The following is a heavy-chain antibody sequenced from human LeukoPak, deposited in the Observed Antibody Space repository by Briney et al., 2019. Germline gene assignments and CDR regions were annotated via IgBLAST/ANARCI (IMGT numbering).Heavy chain of an antibody. D-gene: IGHD3-10*01. CDR1: GYTFTSYY. CDR2: INPSGGST. CDR3: ARGGFGELSFWFDP. Sequence: ASVKVSCKASGYTFTSYYTHWVRQAPGQGLEWMGIINPSGGSTSYAQKFQGRVTIIADESTSTAYMELSSLRSEDTAVYYCARGGFGELSFWFDPWGQGTLVTVSS. J-gene: IGHJ5*02. V-gene: IGHV1-46*01.